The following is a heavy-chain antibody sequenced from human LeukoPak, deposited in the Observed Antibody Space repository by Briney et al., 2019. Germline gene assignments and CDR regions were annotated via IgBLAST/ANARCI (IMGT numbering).Heavy chain of an antibody. CDR1: DFTVSSKY. V-gene: IGHV3-53*01. J-gene: IGHJ4*02. CDR3: ARDLDY. CDR2: LYSGGST. Sequence: GGSLRLSCAASDFTVSSKYLSWVRQAPGKGLEWVSVLYSGGSTYYADSVKGRFIIFRDNSKNMLYLQMNSLRAEDTAAYFCARDLDYWGQGILVTVSS.